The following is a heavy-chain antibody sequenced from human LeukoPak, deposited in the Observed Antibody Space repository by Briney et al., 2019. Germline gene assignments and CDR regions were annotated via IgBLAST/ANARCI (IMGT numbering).Heavy chain of an antibody. CDR1: GGSISSYY. J-gene: IGHJ2*01. D-gene: IGHD3-22*01. Sequence: SETLSLTCTVSGGSISSYYWSWIRQPPGKGLEWIGYIYYSGSTSYNPSLKSRVTISVDTSKNQFSLKLSSVTAADTAVYYCARDRGYYDSSGYYRGNWYFDLWGRGTLVTVSS. CDR3: ARDRGYYDSSGYYRGNWYFDL. CDR2: IYYSGST. V-gene: IGHV4-59*01.